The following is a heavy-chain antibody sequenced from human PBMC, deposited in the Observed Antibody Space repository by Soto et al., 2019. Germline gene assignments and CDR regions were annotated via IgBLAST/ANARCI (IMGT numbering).Heavy chain of an antibody. V-gene: IGHV3-74*01. J-gene: IGHJ4*02. CDR3: VKGGYRGAGVYYFDI. CDR1: GFTFSTSW. D-gene: IGHD5-12*01. CDR2: INGDGSTI. Sequence: GGSLRLPCAASGFTFSTSWMHWVLQAAGKGLVWVSRINGDGSTINYADSVKGRFTISRDNAKNTLYLQLNSLRVEDTAVYYCVKGGYRGAGVYYFDIWGQGTLVTVYS.